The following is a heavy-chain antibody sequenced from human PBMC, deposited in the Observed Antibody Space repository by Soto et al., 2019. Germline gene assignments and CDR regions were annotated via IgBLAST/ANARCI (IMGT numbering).Heavy chain of an antibody. CDR3: ASTFLVNYYDSSGPFDY. CDR1: GGSISSGGYS. J-gene: IGHJ4*02. CDR2: IYHSGST. Sequence: SETLSLTCAVSGGSISSGGYSWSWIRQPPGKGLEWIGYIYHSGSTYYNPSLKSRVTISVDRSKNQFSLKLSSVTAADTAVYYCASTFLVNYYDSSGPFDYWGQGTLVTVSS. D-gene: IGHD3-22*01. V-gene: IGHV4-30-2*01.